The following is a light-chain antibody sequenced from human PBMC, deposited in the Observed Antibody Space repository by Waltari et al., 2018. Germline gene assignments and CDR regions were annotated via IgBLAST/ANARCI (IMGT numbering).Light chain of an antibody. Sequence: IFLTHSPATLSLSPGETPTLSCRASRSVNTFLVWYQQKPGQAPTLLISAASYRATGIPARFSGSGSGTDFTLTISSLQPEDFAVYYCQQRDNMPPWTFGQGTRVEV. CDR2: AAS. V-gene: IGKV3-11*01. J-gene: IGKJ1*01. CDR3: QQRDNMPPWT. CDR1: RSVNTF.